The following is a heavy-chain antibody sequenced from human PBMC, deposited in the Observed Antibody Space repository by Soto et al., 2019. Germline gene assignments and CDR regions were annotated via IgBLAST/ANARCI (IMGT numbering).Heavy chain of an antibody. V-gene: IGHV4-4*07. D-gene: IGHD6-13*01. CDR1: GASITGTSY. J-gene: IGHJ4*02. CDR2: FSLSGTT. Sequence: PSETLSLTCTVSGASITGTSYWSWIRQPAGSGLGCIGLFSLSGTTTYNPSLRRSITRSEDVSTIQFTMRIPSVTAADTELYYCARGMPPPGAPAWYDFDFWGQGTMVTVSS. CDR3: ARGMPPPGAPAWYDFDF.